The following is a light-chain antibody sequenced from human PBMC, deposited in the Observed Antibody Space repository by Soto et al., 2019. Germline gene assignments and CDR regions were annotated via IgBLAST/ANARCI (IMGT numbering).Light chain of an antibody. V-gene: IGKV1-5*03. CDR2: KAS. Sequence: DVQMTQSPSTLSASVGDRVTITCRASQTISSWLAWYQQKPGKAPKLLIYKASSLESGVPSRFSGSGSGTAFTLTISSLQSEDFATYYCQQYNSYPWTFGQGTKVEIK. CDR3: QQYNSYPWT. J-gene: IGKJ1*01. CDR1: QTISSW.